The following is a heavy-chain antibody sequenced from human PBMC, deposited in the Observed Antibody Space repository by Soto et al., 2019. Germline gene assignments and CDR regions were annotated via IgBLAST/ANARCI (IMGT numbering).Heavy chain of an antibody. CDR2: IYHSGST. Sequence: TLSLTCAVSGGSISSGGYSWSWIRQPPGKGLEWIGYIYHSGSTYYNPSLKSRVTISVDRSKNQFSLKLSSVTAADTAVYYCARDSGSLIDYWGQGTLVTVS. J-gene: IGHJ4*02. D-gene: IGHD1-26*01. CDR1: GGSISSGGYS. CDR3: ARDSGSLIDY. V-gene: IGHV4-30-2*01.